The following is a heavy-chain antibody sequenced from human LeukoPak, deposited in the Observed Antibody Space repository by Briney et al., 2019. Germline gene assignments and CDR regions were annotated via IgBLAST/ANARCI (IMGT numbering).Heavy chain of an antibody. J-gene: IGHJ3*02. D-gene: IGHD2-2*03. CDR3: AKDVDIVVVPAATGSVAFDI. CDR2: ISGSGGST. Sequence: GGTLRLSCAASGFTFSSYGMSWVRQAPGKGLEWVSAISGSGGSTYYADSVKGRFTISRDNSKNTLYLQMNSLRAEDTAVYYCAKDVDIVVVPAATGSVAFDIWGQGTMVTVSS. V-gene: IGHV3-23*01. CDR1: GFTFSSYG.